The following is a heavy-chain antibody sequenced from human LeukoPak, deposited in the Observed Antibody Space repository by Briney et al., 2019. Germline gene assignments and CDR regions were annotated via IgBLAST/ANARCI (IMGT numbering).Heavy chain of an antibody. CDR1: GGSLSSSYHD. D-gene: IGHD4-17*01. V-gene: IGHV4-39*01. J-gene: IGHJ5*02. CDR2: IYSSGRT. Sequence: SETLSLTCTVSGGSLSSSYHDRGWLRPPPGEGLEWIGSIYSSGRTYYNPSLMSRVAISVGTSKNQLSLKLASVTAAHTAVYYCARHYGPWGQGTLVTVSS. CDR3: ARHYGP.